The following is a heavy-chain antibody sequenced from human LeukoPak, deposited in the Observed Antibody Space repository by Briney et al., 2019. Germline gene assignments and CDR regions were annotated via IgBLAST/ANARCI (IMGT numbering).Heavy chain of an antibody. CDR2: MNPNNGNT. Sequence: GASVKVSCKASGFTFTSYDINWVRQASGQGLEWMGWMNPNNGNTGYAQKFQGRVTMTRDTSISTAYMELRGLRSEDTAVYYCARGSISNFDYWGQGTLVTVSS. D-gene: IGHD6-13*01. J-gene: IGHJ4*02. V-gene: IGHV1-8*01. CDR1: GFTFTSYD. CDR3: ARGSISNFDY.